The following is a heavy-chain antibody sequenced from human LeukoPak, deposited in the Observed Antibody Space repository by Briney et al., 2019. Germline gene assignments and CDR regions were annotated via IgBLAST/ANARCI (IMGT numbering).Heavy chain of an antibody. Sequence: GGSLRLSCAASGFTFSSYWMHWVRQAPGKGLVWVSRINSDGSSTSYADSVKGRFTISRDNAKSTLYLQMNSLRAEDTAVYYCARGFWSGYLIDYWGQGTLVTVSS. D-gene: IGHD3-3*01. CDR1: GFTFSSYW. CDR2: INSDGSST. CDR3: ARGFWSGYLIDY. V-gene: IGHV3-74*01. J-gene: IGHJ4*02.